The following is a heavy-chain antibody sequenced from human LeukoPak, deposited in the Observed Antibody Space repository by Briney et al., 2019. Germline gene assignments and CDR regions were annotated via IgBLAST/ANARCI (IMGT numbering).Heavy chain of an antibody. CDR3: ATDGYSGNYY. CDR2: IYTSGST. D-gene: IGHD5-12*01. J-gene: IGHJ4*02. CDR1: GGSFSGYY. V-gene: IGHV4-59*10. Sequence: SETLSLTCAVYGGSFSGYYWSWIRQPAGKGLEWIGRIYTSGSTNYNPSLKSRVTMSVDTSKNQFSLKLSSVTAADTAVYYCATDGYSGNYYWGQGTLVTVSS.